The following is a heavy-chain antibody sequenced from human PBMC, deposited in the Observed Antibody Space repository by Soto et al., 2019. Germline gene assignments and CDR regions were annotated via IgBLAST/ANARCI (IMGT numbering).Heavy chain of an antibody. J-gene: IGHJ6*02. D-gene: IGHD3-10*01. CDR1: GYSFTSYW. V-gene: IGHV5-51*01. Sequence: GESLKISCKGSGYSFTSYWIGWVRQMPGKGLEWMGIIYPGDSDTRYSPSFQGQVTISADKSISTAYLQWSSLKASDTAMYYCARSRTTMVRGVIRPAGGMDVWGQGTTVTVSS. CDR3: ARSRTTMVRGVIRPAGGMDV. CDR2: IYPGDSDT.